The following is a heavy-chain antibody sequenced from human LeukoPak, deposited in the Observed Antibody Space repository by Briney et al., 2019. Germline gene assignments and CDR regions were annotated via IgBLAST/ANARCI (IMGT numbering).Heavy chain of an antibody. J-gene: IGHJ4*02. D-gene: IGHD3-9*01. CDR3: ARGYFDWLLGSIAGGLIDY. CDR2: IKQDGSEK. CDR1: SFTFNSYW. Sequence: GGSLRLSCAASSFTFNSYWVRWLRQARGEGVEGVANIKQDGSEKYYVDSVKGRFTISRDNDKNSVYLKMNSLRAEDTAVYYCARGYFDWLLGSIAGGLIDYWGQGTLVTVSS. V-gene: IGHV3-7*01.